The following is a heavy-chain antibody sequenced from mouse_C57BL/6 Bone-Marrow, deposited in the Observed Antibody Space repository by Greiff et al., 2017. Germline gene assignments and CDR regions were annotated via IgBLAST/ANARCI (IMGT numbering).Heavy chain of an antibody. D-gene: IGHD2-1*01. Sequence: VQLVESGPGLVQPSQSLSITCTVSGFSLTSYGVHWVRQSPGKGLEWLGVIWSGGSTDYNAAFISRLSISKDNSKSQVFFKMTSLQADDTAIYYCASIYYGNDYAMDYWGQGTSVTVSS. CDR2: IWSGGST. CDR3: ASIYYGNDYAMDY. V-gene: IGHV2-2*01. J-gene: IGHJ4*01. CDR1: GFSLTSYG.